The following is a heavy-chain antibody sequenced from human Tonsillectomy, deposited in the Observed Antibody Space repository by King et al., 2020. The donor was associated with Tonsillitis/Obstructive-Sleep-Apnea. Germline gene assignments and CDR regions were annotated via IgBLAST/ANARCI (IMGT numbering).Heavy chain of an antibody. CDR3: ARDSTWGYCSSTSCYTGGHWFDP. CDR2: IYYSGST. V-gene: IGHV4-59*01. J-gene: IGHJ5*02. CDR1: GGSISSYY. D-gene: IGHD2-2*02. Sequence: VQLQESGPGLVKPSETLSLTCTVSGGSISSYYWSWIRQPPGKGLEWIGYIYYSGSTNYNPSLKSRVTISVDTSKNQFSLKLSSVTAADTAVYYCARDSTWGYCSSTSCYTGGHWFDPWGQGTLVTVSS.